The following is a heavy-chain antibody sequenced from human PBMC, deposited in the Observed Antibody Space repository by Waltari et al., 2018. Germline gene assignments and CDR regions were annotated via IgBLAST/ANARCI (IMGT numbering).Heavy chain of an antibody. CDR2: IGISGSTT. J-gene: IGHJ4*02. D-gene: IGHD3-22*01. CDR1: GLSFGHYE. V-gene: IGHV3-48*03. Sequence: EVQLVESGGGLVQPGGSLRLACEVSGLSFGHYEMNWVRRAPGKGLDWVSFIGISGSTTYYADSVKGRFTISRDNAKKSLYLQMNSLRAEDTAVYYCARVAHISGVYIDNWGQGSLVTVSS. CDR3: ARVAHISGVYIDN.